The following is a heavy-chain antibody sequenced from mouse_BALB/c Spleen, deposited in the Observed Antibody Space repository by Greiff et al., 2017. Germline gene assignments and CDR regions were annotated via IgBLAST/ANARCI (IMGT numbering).Heavy chain of an antibody. D-gene: IGHD1-1*02. V-gene: IGHV7-3*02. Sequence: EVHLVESGGGLVQPGGSLRLSCATSGFNFTDYYMSWVRQPPGKALEWLGFIRNKANGYTTEYSASVKGRFTISRDNSQSILDLQMNTLRAEDSATDYCARDGGGRDGYFDYWGQGTTLTVSS. J-gene: IGHJ2*01. CDR1: GFNFTDYY. CDR3: ARDGGGRDGYFDY. CDR2: IRNKANGYTT.